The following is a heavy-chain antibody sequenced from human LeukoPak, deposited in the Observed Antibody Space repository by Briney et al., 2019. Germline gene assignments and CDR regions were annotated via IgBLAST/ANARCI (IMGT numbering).Heavy chain of an antibody. V-gene: IGHV1-2*06. D-gene: IGHD5-24*01. J-gene: IGHJ3*02. CDR2: INPNTGGT. CDR1: GYTFTGYY. Sequence: ASVKVSCKASGYTFTGYYMNWVRQAPGQGLEWMGRINPNTGGTNYAQNFQGSVTMTRDTSVTTVYMELSRLRSDDTAVYYCARVGDGLNDGFDIWGQGTMVTVSS. CDR3: ARVGDGLNDGFDI.